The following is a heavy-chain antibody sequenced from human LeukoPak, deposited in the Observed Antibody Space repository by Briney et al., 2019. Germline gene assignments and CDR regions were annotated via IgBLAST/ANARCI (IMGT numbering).Heavy chain of an antibody. V-gene: IGHV3-23*01. J-gene: IGHJ6*02. CDR2: ISGSGGST. CDR1: GFTFSSYA. D-gene: IGHD6-13*01. CDR3: AKDRSIAAVGSGSHYYYGMDV. Sequence: GGSLRVFCAASGFTFSSYAMSWVRQAPGKGLEWVSAISGSGGSTYYADSVKGRFTISRDNSKNALYLQMNSLRAEDTAVYYCAKDRSIAAVGSGSHYYYGMDVWGQGTTVTVSS.